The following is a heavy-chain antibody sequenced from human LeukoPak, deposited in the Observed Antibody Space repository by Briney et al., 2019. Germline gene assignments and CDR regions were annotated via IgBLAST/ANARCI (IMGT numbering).Heavy chain of an antibody. Sequence: GGSLRLSCAASGFTFSTYNVHWVRQAPGKGLEWVAVISYDEINIYYVDSVKGRFTISRDNSKNTLYLQMNSLRVEDTAVYSCAREIRSGWYDGWGQGTLVTVSS. CDR1: GFTFSTYN. CDR2: ISYDEINI. D-gene: IGHD6-19*01. CDR3: AREIRSGWYDG. J-gene: IGHJ4*02. V-gene: IGHV3-30-3*01.